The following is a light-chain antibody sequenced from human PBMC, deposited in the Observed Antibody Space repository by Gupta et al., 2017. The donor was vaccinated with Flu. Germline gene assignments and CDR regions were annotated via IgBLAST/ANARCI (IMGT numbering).Light chain of an antibody. CDR2: GAS. V-gene: IGKV3-15*01. Sequence: PATLSVSPGEGATLSCRASQSVGSNVAWYQQRPGQAPRLLIFGASTRATGIPDRFSGSGSGTEFTLTISSLQSEDFAVYSCQQENNWPLTFGGGTKVEIK. CDR3: QQENNWPLT. CDR1: QSVGSN. J-gene: IGKJ4*01.